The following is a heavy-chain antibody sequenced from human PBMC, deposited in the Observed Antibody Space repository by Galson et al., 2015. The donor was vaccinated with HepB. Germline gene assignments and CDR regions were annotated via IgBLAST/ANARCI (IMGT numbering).Heavy chain of an antibody. D-gene: IGHD2-2*01. CDR1: GYTFTSYA. V-gene: IGHV1-2*02. CDR3: ARIGGYCSSTSCSHNWFDP. CDR2: INPNSGGT. J-gene: IGHJ5*02. Sequence: SVKVSCKAPGYTFTSYAMHWVRQAPGQRLEWMGWINPNSGGTNYAQKFQGRVTMTRDTSISTAYMELSRLRSDDTAVYYCARIGGYCSSTSCSHNWFDPWGQGTLVTVSS.